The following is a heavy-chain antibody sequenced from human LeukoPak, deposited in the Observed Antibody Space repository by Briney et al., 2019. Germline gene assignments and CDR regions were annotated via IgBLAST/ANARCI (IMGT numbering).Heavy chain of an antibody. CDR2: ISGSGGST. D-gene: IGHD3-10*01. CDR1: GFTFSSYA. J-gene: IGHJ4*02. Sequence: PGGSLRLSCAASGFTFSSYAMSWVRQAPGKGLEWVSAISGSGGSTYNADSVKGRFTISRDNSKNTLYLQMNSLRAEDTAVYYCAKGGRYYYGSGSYYWGQGTLVTVSS. V-gene: IGHV3-23*01. CDR3: AKGGRYYYGSGSYY.